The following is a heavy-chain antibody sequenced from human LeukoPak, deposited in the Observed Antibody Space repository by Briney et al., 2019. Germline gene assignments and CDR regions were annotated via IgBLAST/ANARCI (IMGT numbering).Heavy chain of an antibody. CDR3: ARDQATYYYGSGSYPYYYYYMDV. J-gene: IGHJ6*03. CDR1: GGSISSYY. CDR2: IYYSGST. V-gene: IGHV4-59*01. Sequence: SETLSLTCTVSGGSISSYYWSWIRQPPGKGLEWIGYIYYSGSTNYNPSLKSRVTISVDTSKNQFPLKLSSVTAADTAVYYCARDQATYYYGSGSYPYYYYYMDVWGKGTTVTVSS. D-gene: IGHD3-10*01.